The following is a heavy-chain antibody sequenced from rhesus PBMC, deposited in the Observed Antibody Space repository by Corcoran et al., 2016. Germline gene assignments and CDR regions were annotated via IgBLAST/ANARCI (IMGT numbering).Heavy chain of an antibody. CDR3: ARALYSNYLT. V-gene: IGHV4-106*01. Sequence: QVQLQESGPGLVKPSETLSLTCAVSGGSISDDYYWSWIRQPPGKGLEWIGYIYGSGWGTNYNPSLKNRVTSSIDTAKNQFSLKLSSVTAADTAVYYCARALYSNYLTWGQGVLVTVSS. CDR2: IYGSGWGT. CDR1: GGSISDDYY. D-gene: IGHD4-23*01. J-gene: IGHJ4*01.